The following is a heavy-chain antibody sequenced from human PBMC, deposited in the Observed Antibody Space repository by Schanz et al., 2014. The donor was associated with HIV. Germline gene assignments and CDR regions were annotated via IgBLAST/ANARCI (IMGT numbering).Heavy chain of an antibody. CDR2: ISESGGRS. J-gene: IGHJ4*02. CDR3: AKPEYDSRGNSQSHFDY. Sequence: VQLVESGGGVVQPGRSLRLSCAGSGFTFNNYAMTWVRQAPGKGLEWVSSISESGGRSYYADSVNGRFTISRDNSKNTLYLQMTTLRIDDTAVYYCAKPEYDSRGNSQSHFDYWGQGTLVTVSS. CDR1: GFTFNNYA. V-gene: IGHV3-23*04. D-gene: IGHD3-22*01.